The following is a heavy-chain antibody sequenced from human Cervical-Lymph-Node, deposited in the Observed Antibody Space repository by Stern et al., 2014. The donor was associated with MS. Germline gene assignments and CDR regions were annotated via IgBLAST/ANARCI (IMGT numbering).Heavy chain of an antibody. D-gene: IGHD3-3*01. CDR3: ARVDDFWSGYYYYGMDV. CDR2: IKQDGSEK. CDR1: GFTFRSYW. V-gene: IGHV3-7*01. J-gene: IGHJ6*02. Sequence: VQLVESGGGLVQPGGSLRLSCAASGFTFRSYWMSWVRQAPGKGLAWVANIKQDGSEKYYFDSVKCRFTISRDNAKNSLYLQMNSLRAEDTAVYYCARVDDFWSGYYYYGMDVWGQGTTVTVSS.